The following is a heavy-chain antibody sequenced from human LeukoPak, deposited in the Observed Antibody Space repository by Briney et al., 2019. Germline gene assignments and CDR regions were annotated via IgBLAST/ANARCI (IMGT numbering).Heavy chain of an antibody. D-gene: IGHD3-3*01. V-gene: IGHV3-23*01. CDR2: ISGSGGST. Sequence: PGGSLRLSCAASGFTFSSYAMSWVRQAPGKGLEWVSAISGSGGSTYYADSVKGRFTIPRDNSKNTLYLQMNSLRAEDTAVYYCAKEIYDFWSGYLFDYWGQGTLVTVSS. CDR3: AKEIYDFWSGYLFDY. J-gene: IGHJ4*02. CDR1: GFTFSSYA.